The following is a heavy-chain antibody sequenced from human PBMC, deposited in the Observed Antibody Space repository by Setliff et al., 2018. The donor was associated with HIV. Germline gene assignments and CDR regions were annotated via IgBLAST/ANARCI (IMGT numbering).Heavy chain of an antibody. CDR3: AGGPGYCSGGTCYPGGWFDP. D-gene: IGHD2-15*01. J-gene: IGHJ5*02. CDR1: GYSISSGYH. Sequence: SETLSLTCIVSGYSISSGYHWAWIRQPPGKGLEWIGHMSTSGSTNYNPSLKGRVTISVDTSKNQFSLRLNSVTAADTALYYCAGGPGYCSGGTCYPGGWFDPWGQGTLVTVSS. V-gene: IGHV4-38-2*02. CDR2: MSTSGST.